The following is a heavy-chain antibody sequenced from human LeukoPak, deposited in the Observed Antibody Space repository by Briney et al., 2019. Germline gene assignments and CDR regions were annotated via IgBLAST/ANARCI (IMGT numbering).Heavy chain of an antibody. V-gene: IGHV4-34*01. CDR3: ARFPVVMLRGVHLTKFYFDY. D-gene: IGHD3-10*01. CDR2: INHSGST. Sequence: SETLSPTCAVYGGSFSGYYWSWIRQPPGKGLEWIGEINHSGSTNYNPSLKSRVTISVDTSKNQFSLKLSSVTAADTAVYYCARFPVVMLRGVHLTKFYFDYWGQGALVTVSS. CDR1: GGSFSGYY. J-gene: IGHJ4*02.